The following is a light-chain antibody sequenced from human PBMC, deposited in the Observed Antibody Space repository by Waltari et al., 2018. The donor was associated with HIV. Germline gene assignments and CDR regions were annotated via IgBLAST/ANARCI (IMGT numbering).Light chain of an antibody. CDR1: SSDVGGYNY. CDR2: EVS. Sequence: QSALTQPPSASGSPGQSVTISCTGTSSDVGGYNYVSWYQQHPGKAPKLMIYEVSKRPSGFPVRFSGSKSGNTASLTVSGLQAEDEADYYCSSSRVFGGGTKLTVL. V-gene: IGLV2-8*01. J-gene: IGLJ3*02. CDR3: SSSRV.